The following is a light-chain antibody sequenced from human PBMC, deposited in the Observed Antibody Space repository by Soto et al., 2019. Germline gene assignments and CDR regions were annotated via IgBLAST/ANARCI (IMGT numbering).Light chain of an antibody. V-gene: IGKV1-5*01. CDR1: QSVSGW. Sequence: DIQMTQSPSTLSASVGDTVTVTCRASQSVSGWLAWYQQKPGEAPKLLIYDATILQSGVPSRFSGSESGTDFSLTISSLQPEDFATYFCQQSSDFPLTFGGGTKVDIK. CDR2: DAT. J-gene: IGKJ4*01. CDR3: QQSSDFPLT.